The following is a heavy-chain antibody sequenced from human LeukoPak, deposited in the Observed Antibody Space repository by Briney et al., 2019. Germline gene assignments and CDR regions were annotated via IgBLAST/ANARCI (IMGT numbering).Heavy chain of an antibody. CDR3: ARRPNFLDRSGNYYFDY. Sequence: GASLQISCKGSGSSFTSYWIGWVRPLPGKGLEWMGIIYPGDYDTTYGPSFQGQVTISADNSISTAYLQWSSLQASDTATYYCARRPNFLDRSGNYYFDYWGQGTLVTVSS. J-gene: IGHJ4*02. CDR1: GSSFTSYW. CDR2: IYPGDYDT. D-gene: IGHD3-22*01. V-gene: IGHV5-51*01.